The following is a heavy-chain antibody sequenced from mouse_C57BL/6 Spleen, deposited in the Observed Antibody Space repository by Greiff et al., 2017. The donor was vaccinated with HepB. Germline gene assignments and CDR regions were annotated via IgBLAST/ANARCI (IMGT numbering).Heavy chain of an antibody. Sequence: EVQLVESGPELVKPGASVKIPCKASGYTFTDYNMDWVKQSHGKSLEWIGDINPNNGGTIYNQKFKGKATLTVDKSSSTAYMELRSLTSEDTAVYYCARRTTVVAHWYFDVWGTGTTVTVSS. CDR3: ARRTTVVAHWYFDV. J-gene: IGHJ1*03. CDR1: GYTFTDYN. CDR2: INPNNGGT. V-gene: IGHV1-18*01. D-gene: IGHD1-1*01.